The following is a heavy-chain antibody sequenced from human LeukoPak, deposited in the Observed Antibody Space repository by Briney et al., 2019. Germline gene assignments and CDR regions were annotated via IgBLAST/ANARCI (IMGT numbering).Heavy chain of an antibody. CDR3: ARCEEVGAPIDY. Sequence: ASVKVSCKASGYTFTDYYMHWVRQAPGQGLEWVGWINPNTGGTNYAQKFQGRVTMTRDTSISTAYMELSRLRSDDTAVYYCARCEEVGAPIDYWGQGTLVTVSS. CDR2: INPNTGGT. CDR1: GYTFTDYY. J-gene: IGHJ4*02. D-gene: IGHD1-26*01. V-gene: IGHV1-2*02.